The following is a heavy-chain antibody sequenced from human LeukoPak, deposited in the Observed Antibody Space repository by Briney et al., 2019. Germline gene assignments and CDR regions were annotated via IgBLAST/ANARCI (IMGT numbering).Heavy chain of an antibody. CDR2: ISGGGVAI. CDR1: GFTFSNHA. V-gene: IGHV3-23*01. CDR3: ARGRDGYNWIDY. J-gene: IGHJ4*02. Sequence: PGGSLRLSCAASGFTFSNHAMSWVRQAPGKGLQWVSAISGGGVAIYYADSVKGRFTISRDNSKNTLYLQMNSLRAEDTAVYYCARGRDGYNWIDYWGQGTLVTVSS. D-gene: IGHD5-24*01.